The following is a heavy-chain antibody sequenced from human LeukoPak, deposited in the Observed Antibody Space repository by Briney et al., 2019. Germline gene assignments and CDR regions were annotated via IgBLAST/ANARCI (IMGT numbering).Heavy chain of an antibody. D-gene: IGHD5-12*01. CDR1: GFSFSTYN. CDR3: ARENSDYENYYYYKDV. CDR2: ISSSSNAR. V-gene: IGHV3-48*04. J-gene: IGHJ6*03. Sequence: GGSLRLSCAASGFSFSTYNMNWVRQAPGKGLEWVSYISSSSNARYYADSVQGRFTISRDNAKNSLYLQMNSLRAEDTAVYYCARENSDYENYYYYKDVWGKGTTVTVSS.